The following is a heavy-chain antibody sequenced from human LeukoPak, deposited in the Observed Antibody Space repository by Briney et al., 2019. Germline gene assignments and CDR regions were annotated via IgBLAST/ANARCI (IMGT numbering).Heavy chain of an antibody. CDR1: GYTFTDYY. CDR2: INPNSGGT. D-gene: IGHD2-2*01. Sequence: GASVKVSCKASGYTFTDYYMHWVRQAPGQGLEWMGWINPNSGGTNYAQKFQGRVTMTRDTSISTAYMELSRLRSDDTAVYYCAKDLGTGYCSSTSCLILGIDYWGQGTLVTVSS. CDR3: AKDLGTGYCSSTSCLILGIDY. J-gene: IGHJ4*02. V-gene: IGHV1-2*02.